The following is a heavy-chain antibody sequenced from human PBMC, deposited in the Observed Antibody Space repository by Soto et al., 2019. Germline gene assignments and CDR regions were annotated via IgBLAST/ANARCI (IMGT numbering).Heavy chain of an antibody. V-gene: IGHV4-59*01. CDR2: IHYSGST. D-gene: IGHD2-15*01. CDR3: KKYRRADAEEYCFDY. J-gene: IGHJ4*02. Sequence: LSLTCTLSGGFIRGSYWSWIRQTPGKVLEWVGYIHYSGSTNYNPSLKIRVTMSVDSAKNQFSLQLSSVTAADTAADFCKKYRRADAEEYCFDYWGQGALVTVSS. CDR1: GGFIRGSY.